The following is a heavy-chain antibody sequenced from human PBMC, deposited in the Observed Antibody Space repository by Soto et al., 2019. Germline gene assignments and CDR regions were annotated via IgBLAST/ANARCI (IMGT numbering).Heavy chain of an antibody. CDR2: IYSGGST. Sequence: GSLRLSCAASGFTVSRKYMSGVRQAPGKGLEWVSVIYSGGSTYYADSVKGRFTISRDNSKNTLYLQMNSLRAEDTAVYYCAGDLYDFWSGYANYWGQGTQVTVSS. V-gene: IGHV3-53*01. CDR1: GFTVSRKY. CDR3: AGDLYDFWSGYANY. D-gene: IGHD3-3*01. J-gene: IGHJ4*02.